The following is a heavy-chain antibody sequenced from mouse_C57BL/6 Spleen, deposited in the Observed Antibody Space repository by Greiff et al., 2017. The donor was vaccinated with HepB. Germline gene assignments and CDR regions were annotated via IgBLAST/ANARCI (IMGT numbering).Heavy chain of an antibody. J-gene: IGHJ2*01. CDR3: ARGVLREDFDY. CDR1: GYTFTSYT. V-gene: IGHV1-4*01. CDR2: INPSSGYT. Sequence: VQLQQSGAELARPGASVKMSCKASGYTFTSYTMHWVKQRPGQGLEWIGYINPSSGYTKYNQKFKDKATLTADKSSSTAYMQLSSLTSEDSAVYYCARGVLREDFDYWGQGTTLTVSS. D-gene: IGHD1-1*01.